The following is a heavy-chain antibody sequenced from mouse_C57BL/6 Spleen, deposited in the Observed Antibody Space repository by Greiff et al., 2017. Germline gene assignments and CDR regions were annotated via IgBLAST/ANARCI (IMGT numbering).Heavy chain of an antibody. CDR2: INSDGSST. Sequence: EVKLQESEGGLVQPGSSMKLSCTASGFTFSDYYMAWVRQVPEKGLEWVANINSDGSSTYYLDTLKSRFIISRDNAKNILYLQMSSLKSEDTATYYCARTFYYSNCEGAMDYWGQGASVTVSS. D-gene: IGHD2-5*01. V-gene: IGHV5-16*01. CDR1: GFTFSDYY. CDR3: ARTFYYSNCEGAMDY. J-gene: IGHJ4*01.